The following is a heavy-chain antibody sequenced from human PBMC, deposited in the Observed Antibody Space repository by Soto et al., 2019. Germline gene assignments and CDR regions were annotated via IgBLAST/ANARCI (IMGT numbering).Heavy chain of an antibody. CDR1: GFTFSNHG. J-gene: IGHJ4*02. V-gene: IGHV3-30*18. D-gene: IGHD6-13*01. CDR2: ISYDGSNK. Sequence: HPGGSLRLSCAASGFTFSNHGMHWVRQAPGRGLEWVAIISYDGSNKHYADSVKGRFAISRDNSKNTMFLEMNSLGTEDTAVYYCAKDAGVIAAAGAFDFWGQGTLVTVSS. CDR3: AKDAGVIAAAGAFDF.